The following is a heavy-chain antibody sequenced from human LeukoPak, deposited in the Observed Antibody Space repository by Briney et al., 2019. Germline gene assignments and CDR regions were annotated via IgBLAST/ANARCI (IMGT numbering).Heavy chain of an antibody. CDR3: ARVSRVYYGMDV. V-gene: IGHV3-48*03. Sequence: GSLRLSCAASGFTFSSYEMNWVRQAPGKGLEWVSYISSSGSTIYYADSVKGRFTISRDNAKNSLYLQMNSLRAEDTAVYYCARVSRVYYGMDVWGKGTTVTVSS. CDR1: GFTFSSYE. CDR2: ISSSGSTI. D-gene: IGHD2-2*01. J-gene: IGHJ6*04.